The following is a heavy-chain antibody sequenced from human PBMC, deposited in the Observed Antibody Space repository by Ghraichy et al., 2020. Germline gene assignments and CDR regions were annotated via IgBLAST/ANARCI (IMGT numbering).Heavy chain of an antibody. D-gene: IGHD1-26*01. Sequence: GGSLRLSCAASGFTFDDYAMHWVRQAPGKGLECVSGISWNSGSIGYADSVKGRFTISRDNAKNSLYLQMNTLRTEDTALYFCAKWGGSGSYYDYAYYGMDVWGQGTTVTVSS. CDR3: AKWGGSGSYYDYAYYGMDV. CDR1: GFTFDDYA. V-gene: IGHV3-9*01. J-gene: IGHJ6*02. CDR2: ISWNSGSI.